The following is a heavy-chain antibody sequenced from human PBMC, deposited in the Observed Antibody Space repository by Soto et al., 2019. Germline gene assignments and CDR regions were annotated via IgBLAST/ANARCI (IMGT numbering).Heavy chain of an antibody. CDR3: AKDPAYDFWSGYPPAYYGMDV. J-gene: IGHJ6*02. D-gene: IGHD3-3*01. Sequence: GGSLRLSCAASGFTFSSYGMHWVRQAPGKGLEWVAVISYDGSNKYYADSVKGRFTISRDNSKNTLYLQMNSLRAEDTAVYYCAKDPAYDFWSGYPPAYYGMDVWGQGTTVTVSS. CDR2: ISYDGSNK. CDR1: GFTFSSYG. V-gene: IGHV3-30*18.